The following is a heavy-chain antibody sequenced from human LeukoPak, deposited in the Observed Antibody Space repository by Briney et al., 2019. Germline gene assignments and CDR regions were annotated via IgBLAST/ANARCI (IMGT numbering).Heavy chain of an antibody. D-gene: IGHD1-26*01. CDR2: IIPIFGTA. V-gene: IGHV1-69*13. CDR1: GGTFSSYA. CDR3: ARDRESGSYYSHDAFDI. J-gene: IGHJ3*02. Sequence: ASVKVSCKASGGTFSSYAISWVRQAPGQGLEWMGGIIPIFGTANYAQKFQGRVTITADESTSTAYVELSSLRSEDTAVYYCARDRESGSYYSHDAFDIWGQGTMVTVSS.